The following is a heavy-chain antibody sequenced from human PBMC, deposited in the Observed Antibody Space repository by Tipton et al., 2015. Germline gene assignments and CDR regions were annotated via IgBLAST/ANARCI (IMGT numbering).Heavy chain of an antibody. CDR2: ISHSGNT. V-gene: IGHV4-38-2*01. CDR3: ACQDYDSLTRDYQTVDY. CDR1: AYSISSDYY. D-gene: IGHD3-9*01. Sequence: TLSLTCAVSAYSISSDYYWGWIRQPPGKGLEWIGSISHSGNTYYNPSLKSRVTMSRDTSKNQFSRKLTSVAAADTAVYYCACQDYDSLTRDYQTVDYWGQGTLVTVSS. J-gene: IGHJ4*02.